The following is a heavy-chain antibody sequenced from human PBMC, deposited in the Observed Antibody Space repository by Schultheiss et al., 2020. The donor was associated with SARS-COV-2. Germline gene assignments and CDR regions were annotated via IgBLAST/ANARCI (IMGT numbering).Heavy chain of an antibody. CDR2: IRSRNNGGTT. J-gene: IGHJ3*02. CDR3: TTDSSGWTNDAFDI. V-gene: IGHV3-15*01. Sequence: GGSLRLSCAASGFTFDYAWLSWVRQAPGKGLEGVGRIRSRNNGGTTEYAALVKGRFTISRDDSKNTLYLQMNSLKTEDTAVYYCTTDSSGWTNDAFDIWGQGTMVTVSS. CDR1: GFTFDYAW. D-gene: IGHD6-19*01.